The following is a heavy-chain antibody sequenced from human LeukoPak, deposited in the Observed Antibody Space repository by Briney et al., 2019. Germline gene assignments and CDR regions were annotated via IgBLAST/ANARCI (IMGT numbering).Heavy chain of an antibody. CDR3: ARDSIITPLPLY. V-gene: IGHV3-48*01. Sequence: GGSLRLSCAASGFALSDFGMNWVRQAPGKGLEWVSYISGSSTTMFYADSVKGRFTISRDNAKNSLYLQMNSLRAEDTAVYYCARDSIITPLPLYWGQGTLVTVSS. CDR1: GFALSDFG. CDR2: ISGSSTTM. J-gene: IGHJ4*02. D-gene: IGHD3-10*01.